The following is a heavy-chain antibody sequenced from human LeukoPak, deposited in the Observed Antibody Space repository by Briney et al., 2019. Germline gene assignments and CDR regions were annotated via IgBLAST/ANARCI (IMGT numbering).Heavy chain of an antibody. CDR3: ARDGPIIVVVPAASHDAFDI. CDR1: GGSISSYY. V-gene: IGHV4-4*07. D-gene: IGHD2-2*01. CDR2: IYTSRST. Sequence: SETLSLTCTVSGGSISSYYWSWIRQPAGKGLEWIGRIYTSRSTNYNPSLKSRVTMSVDTSKNQFSLKLSSVTAADTAVYYCARDGPIIVVVPAASHDAFDIWGQGTMVTVSS. J-gene: IGHJ3*02.